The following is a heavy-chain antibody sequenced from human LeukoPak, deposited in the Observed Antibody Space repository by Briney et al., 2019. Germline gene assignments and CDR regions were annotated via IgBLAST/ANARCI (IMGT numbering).Heavy chain of an antibody. CDR2: IGTAGDT. J-gene: IGHJ3*02. V-gene: IGHV3-13*01. CDR3: ARVGYSYVAFDI. D-gene: IGHD5-18*01. CDR1: GFTFSSYD. Sequence: GGSLRLSCAASGFTFSSYDMHWVRQATGKGLEWVSGIGTAGDTHYPGSVKGRFTISRENAKNSLYLQMNSLRAGDTAVYYCARVGYSYVAFDIWGQGTMVTVSS.